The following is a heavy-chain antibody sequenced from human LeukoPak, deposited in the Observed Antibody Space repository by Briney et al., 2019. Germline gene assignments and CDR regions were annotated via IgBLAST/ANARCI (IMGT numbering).Heavy chain of an antibody. CDR3: ARDFVYDDYVWSFDP. Sequence: GRSLRLFCAASGFTFSTYAMHWVRQAPGKGLEWVAVISYDGSNKYYADSVKGRFAISRDNSKNTLYLQMNRLRAEDTAVYYCARDFVYDDYVWSFDPWGQGTLVTVSS. D-gene: IGHD3-16*01. J-gene: IGHJ5*02. V-gene: IGHV3-30*09. CDR2: ISYDGSNK. CDR1: GFTFSTYA.